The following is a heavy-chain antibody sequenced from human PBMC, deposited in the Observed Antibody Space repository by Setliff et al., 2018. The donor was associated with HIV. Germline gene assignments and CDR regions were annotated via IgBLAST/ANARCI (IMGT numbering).Heavy chain of an antibody. CDR1: GGIISSDSFF. Sequence: PSETLSLTCTVSGGIISSDSFFWSWIRQPAGKGLEWIGHISATGSTNYNPSLKSRVTMSLDTSKNQFSLNLNSVTAADAAVYFCARARAITIIGYNFDSWGQGTLVTVSS. V-gene: IGHV4-61*09. J-gene: IGHJ4*02. D-gene: IGHD6-25*01. CDR2: ISATGST. CDR3: ARARAITIIGYNFDS.